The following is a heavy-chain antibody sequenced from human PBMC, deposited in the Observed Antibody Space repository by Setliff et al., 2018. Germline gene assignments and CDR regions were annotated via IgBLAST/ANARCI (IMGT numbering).Heavy chain of an antibody. Sequence: NPSETLSLTCTVSGDSISSRRSYWGWSRQPAGKGLEWIGQIYTSWSTNYNPSLKSQVTISLDTSKNQFSLSLSSVTAADTAVYYCARMSGFQYMDVWGKGTTVTVSS. CDR1: GDSISSRRSY. CDR3: ARMSGFQYMDV. J-gene: IGHJ6*03. V-gene: IGHV4-61*09. D-gene: IGHD3-3*01. CDR2: IYTSWST.